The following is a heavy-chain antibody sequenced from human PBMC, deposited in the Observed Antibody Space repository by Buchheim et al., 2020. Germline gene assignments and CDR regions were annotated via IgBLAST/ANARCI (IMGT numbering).Heavy chain of an antibody. CDR1: GYTFTDYY. CDR3: ASELSGNSRLFSSEH. V-gene: IGHV1-46*01. CDR2: INPHGDRT. Sequence: QVRLVQSGAEVKKPGASVKISCKASGYTFTDYYMYWVRQAPGQGLEWMGVINPHGDRTFYAQRFQGSVTVTGDPSTRTAYMELRSLRSDDTAVYYCASELSGNSRLFSSEHWGEGT. J-gene: IGHJ1*01. D-gene: IGHD4-23*01.